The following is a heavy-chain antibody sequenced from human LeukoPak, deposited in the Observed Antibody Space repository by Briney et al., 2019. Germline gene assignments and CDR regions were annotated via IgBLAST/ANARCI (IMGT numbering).Heavy chain of an antibody. D-gene: IGHD5-12*01. J-gene: IGHJ4*02. CDR1: GFTFSYYS. Sequence: PGGSLRLSCVASGFTFSYYSMNWVRQAPGKGLEWVANIKQDGSEKYYVDSVKGRFTISRDNSKNSLYLQMNSLRVEDTAVYYCARGWLRGDYWGQGTLVTVSS. CDR2: IKQDGSEK. CDR3: ARGWLRGDY. V-gene: IGHV3-7*04.